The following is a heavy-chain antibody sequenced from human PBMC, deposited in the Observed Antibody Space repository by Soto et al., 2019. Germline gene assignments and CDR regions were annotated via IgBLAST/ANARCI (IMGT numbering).Heavy chain of an antibody. V-gene: IGHV4-59*01. CDR1: GGSISSYY. J-gene: IGHJ4*02. CDR3: ARGRYCSGGSCYHTPTDYDY. D-gene: IGHD2-15*01. CDR2: IYYSGST. Sequence: PSETLSLTCTVSGGSISSYYWSWIRQPPGKGLEWIGYIYYSGSTNYNPSLKSRVTISVDTSKNQFSLKLSSVTAADTAVYYCARGRYCSGGSCYHTPTDYDYWGQGTLVTVSS.